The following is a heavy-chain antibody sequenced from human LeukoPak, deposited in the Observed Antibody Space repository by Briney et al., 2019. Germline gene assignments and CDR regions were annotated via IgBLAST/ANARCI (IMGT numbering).Heavy chain of an antibody. D-gene: IGHD3-10*01. Sequence: PGGSLRLSCAASGFTFSNYWMNWFRQAPGKGLEWVANINQDGSEKYYVDSMKGRFTISRDNARNSLYLQMNSLRAEDTAVYYCARGDYCGSGSYDYWGQGTLVTVSS. V-gene: IGHV3-7*01. CDR2: INQDGSEK. CDR3: ARGDYCGSGSYDY. J-gene: IGHJ4*02. CDR1: GFTFSNYW.